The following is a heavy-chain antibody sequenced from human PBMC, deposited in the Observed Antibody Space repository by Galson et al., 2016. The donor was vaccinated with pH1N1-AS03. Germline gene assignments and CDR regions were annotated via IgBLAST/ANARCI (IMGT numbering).Heavy chain of an antibody. D-gene: IGHD6-13*01. CDR3: ARFRSSRTFYYGLDV. CDR1: GDSISSYY. V-gene: IGHV4-59*01. Sequence: ETLSLTCTVSGDSISSYYWSWIRQPPGKGLEWIGYMFYSGSTKYNSSLKSRVTISIDTSKNQFSLNLSSVTAADTAVYYCARFRSSRTFYYGLDVWGQGTTVTVSS. CDR2: MFYSGST. J-gene: IGHJ6*02.